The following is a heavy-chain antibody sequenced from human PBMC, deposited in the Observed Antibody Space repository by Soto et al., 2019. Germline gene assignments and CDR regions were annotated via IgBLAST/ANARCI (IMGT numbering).Heavy chain of an antibody. CDR3: ARLYYYDSSGYYPSRYFDY. Sequence: QVQLVQSGAEVKKPGSSVKVSCKASGGTFSSYAISWVRQAPGQGLEWMGGIIPIFGTANYAQKFQGRVTITADESTSTASMELSSLRSEDTAVYYCARLYYYDSSGYYPSRYFDYWGQGTLVTVSS. CDR1: GGTFSSYA. J-gene: IGHJ4*02. CDR2: IIPIFGTA. D-gene: IGHD3-22*01. V-gene: IGHV1-69*01.